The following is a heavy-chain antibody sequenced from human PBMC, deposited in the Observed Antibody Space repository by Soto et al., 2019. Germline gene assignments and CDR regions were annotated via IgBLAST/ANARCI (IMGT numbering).Heavy chain of an antibody. J-gene: IGHJ4*02. CDR2: NYWDDDK. V-gene: IGHV2-5*02. D-gene: IGHD6-13*01. CDR3: ANITPLVPPNLDD. Sequence: QITLKESGPTLVKPTQTLTLTCTFSGFSLTTGGVGVGWIRQTPGKGLVWLALNYWDDDKRYRPSLESRLTITNDTSKNQVVRTMTNMHPADTATDYCANITPLVPPNLDDWGQGILLTASS. CDR1: GFSLTTGGVG.